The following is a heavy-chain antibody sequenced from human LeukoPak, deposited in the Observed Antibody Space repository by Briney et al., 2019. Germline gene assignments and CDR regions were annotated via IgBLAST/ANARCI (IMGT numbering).Heavy chain of an antibody. V-gene: IGHV3-23*01. CDR1: GLMFRSYA. CDR2: ISDDSSFT. Sequence: GGSLRLSCVASGLMFRSYAMNWVRQAPGKGLECISTISDDSSFTYYADSVKGRFTISRDNSKNTLYLQMNSLRAEDTAVYYCAKEEDSSSWYAHFDYWGQGTLVTVSS. J-gene: IGHJ4*02. D-gene: IGHD6-13*01. CDR3: AKEEDSSSWYAHFDY.